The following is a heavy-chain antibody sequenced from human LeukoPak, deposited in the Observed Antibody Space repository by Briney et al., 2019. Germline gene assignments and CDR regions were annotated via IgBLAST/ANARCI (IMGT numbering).Heavy chain of an antibody. CDR1: GYTFTSYA. J-gene: IGHJ3*02. CDR3: AREEYCSGGSCWNDAFDN. Sequence: ASVKVSCKASGYTFTSYAISWVRQAPGQGLEWMGRIIAFIGNTNYAQKFQGRVTITTDTSTSTAYMELRSLRSDDTAVYYCAREEYCSGGSCWNDAFDNWGQGTMVTVSS. V-gene: IGHV1-18*01. CDR2: IIAFIGNT. D-gene: IGHD2-15*01.